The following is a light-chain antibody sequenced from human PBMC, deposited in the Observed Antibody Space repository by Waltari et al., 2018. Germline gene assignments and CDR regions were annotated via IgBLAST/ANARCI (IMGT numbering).Light chain of an antibody. CDR3: LQGLHWPRT. J-gene: IGKJ1*01. CDR2: KAS. CDR1: QSLEHVDGKSY. V-gene: IGKV2-30*02. Sequence: DAVLTQSPLSLSVTLGQPASISCRSSQSLEHVDGKSYLSWFHLRPGQAPRRLIYKASTRDSGVPDRFSGSGSATDFTLIINRVEAEDVGVYYCLQGLHWPRTFGQGTKVDIE.